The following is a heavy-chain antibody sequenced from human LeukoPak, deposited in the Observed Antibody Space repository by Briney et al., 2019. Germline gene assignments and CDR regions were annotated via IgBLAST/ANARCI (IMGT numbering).Heavy chain of an antibody. CDR1: GSTFSSYA. CDR3: ARALPYDSSGYYVWFDP. D-gene: IGHD3-22*01. CDR2: INPNSGGT. J-gene: IGHJ5*02. Sequence: ASVKVSCKASGSTFSSYAISWVRQAPGQGLEWMGWINPNSGGTNYAQKFQGWVTMTRDTSISTAYMELSRLRSDDTAVYYCARALPYDSSGYYVWFDPWAREPWSPSPQ. V-gene: IGHV1-2*04.